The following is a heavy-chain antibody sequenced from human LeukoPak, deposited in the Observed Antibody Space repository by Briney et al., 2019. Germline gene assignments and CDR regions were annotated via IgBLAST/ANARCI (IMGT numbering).Heavy chain of an antibody. V-gene: IGHV3-7*03. Sequence: GGSLRLSCAASGFAFSSYWMSWVRQAPGKGLEWVANIKRDGGEKYYVDSVKGRFTISRDNAKNTLYLQMNSLRAEDTAVYYCAIAGLRIAAAGIGLFDPWGQGTLVTVSS. D-gene: IGHD6-13*01. CDR1: GFAFSSYW. CDR2: IKRDGGEK. CDR3: AIAGLRIAAAGIGLFDP. J-gene: IGHJ5*02.